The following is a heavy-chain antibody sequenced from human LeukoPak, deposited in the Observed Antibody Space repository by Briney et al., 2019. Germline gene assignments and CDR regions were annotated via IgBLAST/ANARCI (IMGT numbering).Heavy chain of an antibody. CDR2: ISWNSGNI. Sequence: GGSLRLSCAGSGSTFDDYAMHWVRQTPGKGLEWVSGISWNSGNIAYADFVGGRFTISRDNAKNSLSLQMNSLSDEDTAVYYCAKDAYGGATFFYYMDVWGKGTTVTVSS. D-gene: IGHD2/OR15-2a*01. CDR1: GSTFDDYA. V-gene: IGHV3-9*01. CDR3: AKDAYGGATFFYYMDV. J-gene: IGHJ6*03.